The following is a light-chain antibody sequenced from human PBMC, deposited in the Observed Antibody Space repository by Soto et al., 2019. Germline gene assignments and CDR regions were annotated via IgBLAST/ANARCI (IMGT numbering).Light chain of an antibody. CDR2: AGT. J-gene: IGLJ3*02. CDR3: CSDAGSTYWV. Sequence: QSALTQPASVSGSPGQSITISCTGTSSAVGSYSLVSWYQQHPGKAPKLIIYAGTKRPSGISSRFSGSKSANTASLTISGLQAEDEADYYCCSDAGSTYWVFGGGTKLTVL. CDR1: SSAVGSYSL. V-gene: IGLV2-23*01.